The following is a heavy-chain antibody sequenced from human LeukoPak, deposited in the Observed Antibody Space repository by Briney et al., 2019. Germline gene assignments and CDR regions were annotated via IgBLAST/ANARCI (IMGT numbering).Heavy chain of an antibody. Sequence: GGSLRLSCAASGFTFSSYGMHWVRQAPGKGLEWVAVISYDGSNKYYADSVKGRFTISRDNSKNTLYLQMNSLRAEDTAAYYCAKVTSEDLGDYFDYWGQGTLVTVSS. CDR3: AKVTSEDLGDYFDY. CDR2: ISYDGSNK. J-gene: IGHJ4*02. D-gene: IGHD3/OR15-3a*01. V-gene: IGHV3-30*18. CDR1: GFTFSSYG.